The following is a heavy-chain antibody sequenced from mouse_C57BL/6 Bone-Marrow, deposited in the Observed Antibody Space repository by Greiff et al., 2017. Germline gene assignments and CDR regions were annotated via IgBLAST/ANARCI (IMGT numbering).Heavy chain of an antibody. CDR2: INYDGSST. CDR3: ARRDGNLPYWYFDV. Sequence: EVKVVESEGGLVQPGSSMKLSCTASGFTFSDYYMAWVRQVPEKGLEWVANINYDGSSTYYLDSLKSRFIISRDNAKNILYLQMSSLKSEDTATYYCARRDGNLPYWYFDVWGTGTTVTVSS. D-gene: IGHD2-1*01. CDR1: GFTFSDYY. J-gene: IGHJ1*03. V-gene: IGHV5-16*01.